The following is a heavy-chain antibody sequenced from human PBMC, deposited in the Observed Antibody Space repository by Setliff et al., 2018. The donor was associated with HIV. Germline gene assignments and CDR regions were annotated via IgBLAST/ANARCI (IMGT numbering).Heavy chain of an antibody. CDR1: GYNFTSHD. J-gene: IGHJ6*03. V-gene: IGHV1-8*01. CDR3: ARDGYYNSWSGYGYYYYYMDV. D-gene: IGHD3-3*01. CDR2: MNPKSGNT. Sequence: ASVKVSCKASGYNFTSHDINWVRQAPGQGLEWMGWMNPKSGNTGYARKFQGRVTMTRKTSISTAYMELRSLRSEDTAVYYCARDGYYNSWSGYGYYYYYMDVWGKGTTVTVSS.